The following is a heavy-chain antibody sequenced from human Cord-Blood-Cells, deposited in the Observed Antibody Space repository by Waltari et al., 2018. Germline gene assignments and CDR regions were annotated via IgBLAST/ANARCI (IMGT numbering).Heavy chain of an antibody. CDR3: AFTGGSDAFDI. CDR1: GFTFSSYS. J-gene: IGHJ3*02. Sequence: EVQLVESGGGLVKPGGSLRLSCAASGFTFSSYSMNWVRQAPGQGLEWVSSISSSSSYIYYADSVKGRFTISRDNAKNSLYLQMNSLRAEDTAVYYCAFTGGSDAFDIWGQGTMVTVSS. V-gene: IGHV3-21*01. D-gene: IGHD7-27*01. CDR2: ISSSSSYI.